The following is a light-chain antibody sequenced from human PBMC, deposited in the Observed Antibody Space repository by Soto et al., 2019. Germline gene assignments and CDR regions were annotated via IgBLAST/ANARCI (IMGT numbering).Light chain of an antibody. V-gene: IGKV3-20*01. CDR1: QSISTY. CDR2: GAS. CDR3: QQYGGSPIT. Sequence: IVLTQSPATLSFSPGERSTLSCRAGQSISTYLAWYQQKPGQAPRLLIYGASSRATGIPDRFSGSGSGTDFTLTITRLEPEDFAVYYCQQYGGSPITFGLGTRLEIK. J-gene: IGKJ5*01.